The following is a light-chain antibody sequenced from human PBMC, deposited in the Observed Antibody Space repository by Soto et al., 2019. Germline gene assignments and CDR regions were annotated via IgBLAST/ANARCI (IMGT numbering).Light chain of an antibody. V-gene: IGKV3-11*01. J-gene: IGKJ5*01. CDR1: QSVSGY. CDR3: QQRYNWPIT. Sequence: EIVLTQSPATLSLSPGETATLSCRASQSVSGYIGWYQQKHRQAPRLLIYADSNRATGIPARFSGSGSGTDFTLTTSSLEPEDFSVYYCQQRYNWPITFGQGTRLEI. CDR2: ADS.